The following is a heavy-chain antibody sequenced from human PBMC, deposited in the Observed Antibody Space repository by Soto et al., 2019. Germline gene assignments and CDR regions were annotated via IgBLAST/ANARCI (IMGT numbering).Heavy chain of an antibody. J-gene: IGHJ4*02. Sequence: QLQLQESGPGLVKPSETLSLTCTVSGGSISSSSYYWGWIRQPPGKGLEWIGSIYYSGSTYYNPSLKSRVTISVDTSKNQFSLKLSSVTAADTAVYYCARTVAGTAGDDYWGQGTLVTVSS. CDR3: ARTVAGTAGDDY. CDR1: GGSISSSSYY. CDR2: IYYSGST. D-gene: IGHD6-19*01. V-gene: IGHV4-39*01.